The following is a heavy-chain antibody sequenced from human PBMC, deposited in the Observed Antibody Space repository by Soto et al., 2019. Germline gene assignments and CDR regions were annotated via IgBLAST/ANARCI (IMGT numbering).Heavy chain of an antibody. Sequence: QVQLVESGRGVVQPGRSLRLSCAASGFTFSSYAMHWVRQAPGKGLEWVAVISYDGSNKYYADSVKGRFTISRDNSKNTLYLQMNSLRAEDTAVYYCARDPFRYEYGMDVWGQGTTVTVSS. D-gene: IGHD3-3*01. J-gene: IGHJ6*02. CDR2: ISYDGSNK. CDR3: ARDPFRYEYGMDV. V-gene: IGHV3-30-3*01. CDR1: GFTFSSYA.